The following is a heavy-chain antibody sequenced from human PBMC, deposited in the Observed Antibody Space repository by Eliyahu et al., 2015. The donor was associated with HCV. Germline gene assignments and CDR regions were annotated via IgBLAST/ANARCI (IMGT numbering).Heavy chain of an antibody. CDR3: ARGSGYSSSWLFDY. J-gene: IGHJ4*02. CDR1: XXXVSSNSAA. CDR2: TYYRSKWYN. Sequence: QVQXQQSGPGLVKPSQTXXLTCPXSXXXVSSNSAAWNWIRQSPSRGLEWLGRTYYRSKWYNDYAVSVKSRITVNPDTSKNQFSLQLNSVTPEDTAVYYCARGSGYSSSWLFDYWGQGTLVTVSS. D-gene: IGHD6-13*01. V-gene: IGHV6-1*01.